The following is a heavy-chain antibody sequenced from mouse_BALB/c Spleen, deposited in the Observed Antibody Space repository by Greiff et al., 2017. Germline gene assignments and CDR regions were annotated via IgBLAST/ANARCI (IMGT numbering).Heavy chain of an antibody. V-gene: IGHV3-6*02. J-gene: IGHJ1*01. CDR2: ISYDGSN. Sequence: DVKLVESGPGLVKPSQSLSLTCSVTGYSITSGYYWNWIRQFPGNKLEWMGYISYDGSNNYNPSLKNRISITRDTSKNQFFLKLNSVTTEDTATYYCAKGPWYFDVWGAGTTGTVSS. CDR3: AKGPWYFDV. CDR1: GYSITSGYY. D-gene: IGHD3-3*01.